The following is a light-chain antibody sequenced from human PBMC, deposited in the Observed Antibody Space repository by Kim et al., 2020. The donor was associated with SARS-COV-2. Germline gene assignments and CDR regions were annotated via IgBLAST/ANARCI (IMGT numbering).Light chain of an antibody. CDR2: AAS. CDR3: QQYYSIPLT. V-gene: IGKV1-NL1*01. CDR1: QVISDS. Sequence: ASVGDRVTITCRADQVISDSLAWYQQKSGKAPKLLLYAASRLQSGVPSRFSGSGSGADYILTISSLQPEDFATYYCQQYYSIPLTFGGGTKVDIK. J-gene: IGKJ4*01.